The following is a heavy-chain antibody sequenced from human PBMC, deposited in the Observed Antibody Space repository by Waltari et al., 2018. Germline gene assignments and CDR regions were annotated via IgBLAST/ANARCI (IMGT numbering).Heavy chain of an antibody. Sequence: QVQLVESGGDLVKPGGSLTLSCAASGFTFRAFYLSWIRQAPGKGLEWISYISTSSSYINYAASVRGRFTISRDNAKNLVYLHMNSLRVEDTGVYYCARGGSGPNYYWGQGTLVTVSS. J-gene: IGHJ4*02. CDR1: GFTFRAFY. D-gene: IGHD3-10*01. CDR2: ISTSSSYI. CDR3: ARGGSGPNYY. V-gene: IGHV3-11*06.